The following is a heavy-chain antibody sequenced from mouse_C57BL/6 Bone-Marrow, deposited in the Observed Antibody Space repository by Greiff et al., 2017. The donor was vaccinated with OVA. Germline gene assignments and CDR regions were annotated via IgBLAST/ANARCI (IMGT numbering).Heavy chain of an antibody. CDR2: ISNLAYSI. V-gene: IGHV5-15*01. CDR1: GFTFSDYG. J-gene: IGHJ4*01. CDR3: ARELYYGSSLMDY. D-gene: IGHD1-1*01. Sequence: EVKLMESGGGLVQPGGSLKLSCAASGFTFSDYGMAWVRQAPRKGPEWVAFISNLAYSIYYADTVTGRFTISRENAKNTLYLEMSSLRSEDTAMYYCARELYYGSSLMDYWGQGTSVTVSS.